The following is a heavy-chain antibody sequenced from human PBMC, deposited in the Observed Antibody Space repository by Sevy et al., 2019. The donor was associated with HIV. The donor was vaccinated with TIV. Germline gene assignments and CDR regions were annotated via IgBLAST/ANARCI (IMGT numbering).Heavy chain of an antibody. CDR2: ISGSGTRT. CDR1: GFSFDSYG. CDR3: GKGGGGHYDPDEIGYYFYYYNMDV. D-gene: IGHD3-22*01. V-gene: IGHV3-23*01. J-gene: IGHJ6*03. Sequence: GGSLRLSCAVSGFSFDSYGMTWVRQAPGKGLEWVSGISGSGTRTYYADSVKGRFIISRDNSKNTLYLQMNSLRSEDTAIYYCGKGGGGHYDPDEIGYYFYYYNMDVWGKVTTVTVSS.